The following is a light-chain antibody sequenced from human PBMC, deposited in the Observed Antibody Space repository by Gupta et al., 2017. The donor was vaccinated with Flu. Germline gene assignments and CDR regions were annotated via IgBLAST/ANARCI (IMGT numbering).Light chain of an antibody. Sequence: PDSLSAAVGERVTITCRASEGISTILAWYQQKPGKVPSRLIYDASTMESGVPPRFSGSGYGTEFTLTITSLQPEDVAVYYCQQYGDSPQTFGQGTRLEIK. CDR3: QQYGDSPQT. CDR1: EGISTI. V-gene: IGKV1-27*01. CDR2: DAS. J-gene: IGKJ2*01.